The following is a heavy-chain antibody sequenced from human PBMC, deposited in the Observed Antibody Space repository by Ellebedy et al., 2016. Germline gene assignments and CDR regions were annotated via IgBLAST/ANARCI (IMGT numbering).Heavy chain of an antibody. J-gene: IGHJ5*02. CDR2: ISYDGSNK. CDR3: AKEGDIVVVPEP. D-gene: IGHD2-2*01. Sequence: GGSLRLSXAASGFTFSSYGMHWVRQAPGKGLEWVAVISYDGSNKYYADSVKGRFTISRDNSKNTLYLQMNSLRAEDTAVYYCAKEGDIVVVPEPWGQGTLVTVSS. CDR1: GFTFSSYG. V-gene: IGHV3-30*18.